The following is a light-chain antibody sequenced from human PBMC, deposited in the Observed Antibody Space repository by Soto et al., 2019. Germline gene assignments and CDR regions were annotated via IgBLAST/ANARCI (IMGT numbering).Light chain of an antibody. CDR2: SNN. V-gene: IGLV1-47*02. J-gene: IGLJ3*02. Sequence: QSVLTQPPSASGTPGQRVTISCSGSSSNIGINYVYWYQQLTGTAPKLLIHSNNQRPSGVPDQISGSKSGTSASLAISGLRSDDEADYYCAAWDDRLSGPVFGGGTKLTVL. CDR1: SSNIGINY. CDR3: AAWDDRLSGPV.